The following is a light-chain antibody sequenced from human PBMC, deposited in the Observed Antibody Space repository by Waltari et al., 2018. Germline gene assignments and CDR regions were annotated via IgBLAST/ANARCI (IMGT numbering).Light chain of an antibody. CDR3: QQSYSAPPWT. Sequence: DIQMTQAPSSLSASVGDRVTITCRASQSITSYLNWYQQKPGKAPKLLIYAASSLQRGVPSRFSGSGYGTYFTLTISSLQPEDFATYYCQQSYSAPPWTFGQGTKVEIK. CDR2: AAS. V-gene: IGKV1-39*01. J-gene: IGKJ1*01. CDR1: QSITSY.